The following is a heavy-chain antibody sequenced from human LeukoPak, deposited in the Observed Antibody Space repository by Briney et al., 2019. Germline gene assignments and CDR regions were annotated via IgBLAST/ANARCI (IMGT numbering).Heavy chain of an antibody. J-gene: IGHJ4*02. CDR2: ISGSGGST. CDR3: AKSLTMIVVVISH. V-gene: IGHV3-23*01. Sequence: AGGSLRLSCAASGFTFSDYYMSGIRQAPGKGLEWVSAISGSGGSTYYADSVKGRFTISRDNSKNTLYLQMNSLRAEDTAVYYCAKSLTMIVVVISHWGQGTLVTVSS. CDR1: GFTFSDYY. D-gene: IGHD3-22*01.